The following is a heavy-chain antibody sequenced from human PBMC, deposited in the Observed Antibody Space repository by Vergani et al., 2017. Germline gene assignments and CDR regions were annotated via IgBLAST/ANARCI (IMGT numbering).Heavy chain of an antibody. V-gene: IGHV1-69-2*01. J-gene: IGHJ4*02. CDR2: VDPEDGKT. CDR3: PTQPPLQDF. Sequence: EVQLVQSGTEVKKPGATVRISCKVEGYSFSSSYMHWLRQAPGKGLEWMGLVDPEDGKTTYAEKFQGRINITADTSTDTAYMDLSSLTSQDTAVYYCPTQPPLQDFWGQGTLVSVSS. CDR1: GYSFSSSY.